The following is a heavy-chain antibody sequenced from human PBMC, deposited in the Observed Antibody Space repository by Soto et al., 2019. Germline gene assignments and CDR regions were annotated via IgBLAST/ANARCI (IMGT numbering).Heavy chain of an antibody. CDR1: GFTFNSYA. V-gene: IGHV3-23*01. CDR2: ISGSGGST. J-gene: IGHJ6*02. D-gene: IGHD3-3*01. Sequence: GGSLRLSCAASGFTFNSYAMSWVRQAPGKGLERVSAISGSGGSTYYADSVKGRFTISRDNSKNTLYLQMNSLRAEDTAVYYCAKDLSITIFGVVSSDGMDVWGQGTTVTVSS. CDR3: AKDLSITIFGVVSSDGMDV.